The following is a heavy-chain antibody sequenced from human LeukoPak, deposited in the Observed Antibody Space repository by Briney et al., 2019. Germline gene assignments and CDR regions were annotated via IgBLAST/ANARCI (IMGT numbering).Heavy chain of an antibody. CDR3: ARDTKDVVVPDHNWFDP. CDR2: IYYSGST. J-gene: IGHJ5*02. D-gene: IGHD2-2*01. Sequence: KPSETLSLTCSVSGGSISSSSYYWGWIRQPPGKGLEWIGSIYYSGSTYYNPSLNSRVTISVDTSKNQFSLKLSSVTAADTAVYYCARDTKDVVVPDHNWFDPWGQGTLVTVSS. CDR1: GGSISSSSYY. V-gene: IGHV4-39*07.